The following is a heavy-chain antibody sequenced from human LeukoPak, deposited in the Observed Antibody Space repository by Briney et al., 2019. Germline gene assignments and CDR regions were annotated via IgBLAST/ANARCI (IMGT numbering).Heavy chain of an antibody. CDR1: GGSISSYY. J-gene: IGHJ3*02. CDR2: IYYSGST. D-gene: IGHD6-13*01. Sequence: SETLSLTCTVSGGSISSYYWSWIRQPPGKGLEWIGYIYYSGSTNYNPSLKGRVTISVDTSKNQFSLKLNSVTAADTAVYYCARRRRIAAAGTDAFDIWGQGTMVTVPS. V-gene: IGHV4-59*08. CDR3: ARRRRIAAAGTDAFDI.